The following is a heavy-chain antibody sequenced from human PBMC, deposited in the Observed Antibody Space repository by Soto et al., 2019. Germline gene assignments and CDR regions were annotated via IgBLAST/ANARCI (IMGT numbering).Heavy chain of an antibody. CDR2: IYYRGST. CDR1: GGSISSGDYY. D-gene: IGHD1-7*01. V-gene: IGHV4-30-4*01. J-gene: IGHJ4*02. Sequence: QVQLQESGPGLVKPSQTLSLTCTVSGGSISSGDYYWSWIRQPPGKGLEWFGYIYYRGSTYYNPSLHHRVTISVDTSQNQFSLKLSSVTAADTAVYYCARASRYHWNFRYFDYCGQGTLVTVSS. CDR3: ARASRYHWNFRYFDY.